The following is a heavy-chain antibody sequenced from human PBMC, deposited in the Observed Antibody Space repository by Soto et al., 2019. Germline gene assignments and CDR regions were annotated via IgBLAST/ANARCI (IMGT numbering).Heavy chain of an antibody. Sequence: ASVKVSCKASGYTFTIYGISGVVQAPGQGLEWMGWISAYNGNTNYAQKLQGRVTMTTDTSTSTAYMELRSLRSDDTAVYYCAIFWSGGNWFDPWGQGTLVTVSS. CDR2: ISAYNGNT. J-gene: IGHJ5*02. V-gene: IGHV1-18*04. CDR1: GYTFTIYG. D-gene: IGHD3-3*01. CDR3: AIFWSGGNWFDP.